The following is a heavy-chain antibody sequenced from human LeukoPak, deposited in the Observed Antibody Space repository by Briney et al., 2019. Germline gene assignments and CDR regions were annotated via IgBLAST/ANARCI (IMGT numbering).Heavy chain of an antibody. J-gene: IGHJ4*02. Sequence: QTLSLTCTVSGGSISSGDYYWSWIRQPPGKGLEWIGYIYYSGSTYYNPSLKSRVTISVDTSKNQFSPKLSSVTAADTAVYYCARTRAYYDFWSGYFFDYWGQGTLVTVSS. CDR2: IYYSGST. D-gene: IGHD3-3*01. CDR1: GGSISSGDYY. CDR3: ARTRAYYDFWSGYFFDY. V-gene: IGHV4-30-4*08.